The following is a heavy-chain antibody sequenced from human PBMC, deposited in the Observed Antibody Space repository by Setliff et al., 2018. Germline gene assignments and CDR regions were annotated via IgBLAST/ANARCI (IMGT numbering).Heavy chain of an antibody. V-gene: IGHV3-30*02. Sequence: GGSLRLSCAASGFSFSSYGMHWVRQAPGKGLEWVAFIRYDGSNKYYADSVKGRFTISRDNSKNTLYLQMNSLRAEDTAVYYCAKDPRDAYYNFGYWGQGTLVTVSS. J-gene: IGHJ4*02. D-gene: IGHD3-3*01. CDR2: IRYDGSNK. CDR1: GFSFSSYG. CDR3: AKDPRDAYYNFGY.